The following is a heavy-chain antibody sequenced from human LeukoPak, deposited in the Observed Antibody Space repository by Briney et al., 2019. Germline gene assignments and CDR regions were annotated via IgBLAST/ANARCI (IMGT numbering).Heavy chain of an antibody. V-gene: IGHV3-64*01. D-gene: IGHD4-11*01. Sequence: PGGSLRLSCAASGFTFSSFAMHWVRQAPGKQLEYVSAICSNGGCTYYANSVKGRFTISRDNSKNTLYLQMGSLRAEDMAVYYCARWGCYSNYDYWGQGTLVTVSS. J-gene: IGHJ4*02. CDR1: GFTFSSFA. CDR3: ARWGCYSNYDY. CDR2: ICSNGGCT.